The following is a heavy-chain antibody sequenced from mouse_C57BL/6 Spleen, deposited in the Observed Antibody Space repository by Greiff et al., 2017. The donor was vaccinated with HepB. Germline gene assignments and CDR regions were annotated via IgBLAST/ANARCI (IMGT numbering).Heavy chain of an antibody. D-gene: IGHD4-1*01. CDR3: ARDGWDDAMDY. CDR2: ISDGGSYT. Sequence: EVKLMESGGGLVKPGGSLKLSCAASGFTFSSYAMSWVRQTPEKRLEWVATISDGGSYTYYPDNVKGRFTISRDNAKNNLYLQMSHLKSEDTAMYYCARDGWDDAMDYWGQGTSVTVSS. CDR1: GFTFSSYA. J-gene: IGHJ4*01. V-gene: IGHV5-4*01.